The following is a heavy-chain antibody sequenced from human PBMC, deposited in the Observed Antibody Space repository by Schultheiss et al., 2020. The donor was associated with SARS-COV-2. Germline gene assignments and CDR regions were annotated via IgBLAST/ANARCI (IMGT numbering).Heavy chain of an antibody. V-gene: IGHV3-9*01. J-gene: IGHJ6*03. CDR1: GFTFSDYY. CDR2: ISWNSGSI. Sequence: GGSLRLSCAASGFTFSDYYMNWVRQAPGKGLEWVSGISWNSGSIGYADSVKGRFTISRDNAKNSLYLQMNSLRAEDTALYYCAKMGIEGSSSTEYYYYMDVWGKGTTVTVSS. CDR3: AKMGIEGSSSTEYYYYMDV. D-gene: IGHD6-6*01.